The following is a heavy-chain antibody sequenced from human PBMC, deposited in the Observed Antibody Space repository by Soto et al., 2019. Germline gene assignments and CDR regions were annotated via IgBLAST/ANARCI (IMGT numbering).Heavy chain of an antibody. V-gene: IGHV6-1*01. J-gene: IGHJ5*02. CDR3: ARLVGNSWLDH. CDR2: TYYRSIWQS. D-gene: IGHD6-6*01. Sequence: QVQLQQSGPGLVKPSQTLSLTCAISGDSVSSNDAVWNWIRQSPSRGLEWLGRTYYRSIWQSEYAVSVKGPMTIHPDASKIQVALQLHSVTPGDTAMYYCARLVGNSWLDHWGQGTLVTVSA. CDR1: GDSVSSNDAV.